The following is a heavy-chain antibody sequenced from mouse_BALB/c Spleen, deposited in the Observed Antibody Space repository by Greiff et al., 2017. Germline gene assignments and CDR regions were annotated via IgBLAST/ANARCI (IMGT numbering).Heavy chain of an antibody. CDR2: IRLKSNNYAT. V-gene: IGHV6-6*02. D-gene: IGHD1-1*01. CDR3: IYGSAFAY. J-gene: IGHJ3*01. Sequence: VKVEESGGGLVQPGGSMKLSCVASGFTFSNYWMNWVRQSPEKGLEWVAEIRLKSNNYATHYAESVKGRFTISRDDSKSSVYLQMNNLRAEDTGIYYCIYGSAFAYWGQGTLVTVSA. CDR1: GFTFSNYW.